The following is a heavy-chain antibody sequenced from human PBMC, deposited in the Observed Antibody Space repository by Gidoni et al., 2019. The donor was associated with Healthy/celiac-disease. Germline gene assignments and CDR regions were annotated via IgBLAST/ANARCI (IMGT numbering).Heavy chain of an antibody. CDR2: MYYRGSP. V-gene: IGHV4-61*01. Sequence: VQLQESGPGLVKPSETLSLTCTVSGGSVSSGSYYWSWIRQPPGKGLGWIGNMYYRGSPNSTPSLKSRVTISVDTSKNQFSLKLSSVTAADTAVYYCARGDGGVWFDPWGQGTLVTVSS. CDR3: ARGDGGVWFDP. D-gene: IGHD2-8*01. CDR1: GGSVSSGSYY. J-gene: IGHJ5*02.